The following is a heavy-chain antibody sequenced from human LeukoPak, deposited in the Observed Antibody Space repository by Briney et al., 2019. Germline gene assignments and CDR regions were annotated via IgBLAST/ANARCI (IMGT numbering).Heavy chain of an antibody. J-gene: IGHJ3*02. CDR1: GGSISPYY. CDR3: ARLRLRFKRNGQSTSYEAVDI. V-gene: IGHV4-59*12. D-gene: IGHD2-8*01. Sequence: PSETLSLTCTVSGGSISPYYWSWIRQPPGKGLEWIGYSGNTDYNPSLKSRVTMSVDTSINQFSLKLSSVTAADTALYYCARLRLRFKRNGQSTSYEAVDIWGQGTVVTVSS. CDR2: SGNT.